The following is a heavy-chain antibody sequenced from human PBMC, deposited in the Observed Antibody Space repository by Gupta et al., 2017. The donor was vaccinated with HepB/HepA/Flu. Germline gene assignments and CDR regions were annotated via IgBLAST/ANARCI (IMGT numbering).Heavy chain of an antibody. CDR1: GGKGGEAE. J-gene: IGHJ4*02. Sequence: GESGGVLVATGRSRRRKANGEGGKGGEAERRREGKAPGKGLEWVGFIIRKTYGATTEYAASVKGRFTYTRDNSKSIAYLQMNGLKTDNTAVYYGTRDILSGWNYFDYWGQGTLVTVSS. CDR2: IIRKTYGATT. V-gene: IGHV3-49*04. CDR3: TRDILSGWNYFDY. D-gene: IGHD6-19*01.